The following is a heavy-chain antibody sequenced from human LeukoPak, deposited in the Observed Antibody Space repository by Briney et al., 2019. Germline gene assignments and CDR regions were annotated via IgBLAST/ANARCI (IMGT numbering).Heavy chain of an antibody. D-gene: IGHD3-3*01. CDR2: IYTSGST. Sequence: PSQTLSLTCTVPGGSISSGSYYWSWIRQPAGKGLEWIGRIYTSGSTNYNPSLKSRVTISVETSKNQFSLEVRSVTAADTAVYYCAREATIFGVVIMDAFDIWGQGTMVTVSS. V-gene: IGHV4-61*02. CDR1: GGSISSGSYY. CDR3: AREATIFGVVIMDAFDI. J-gene: IGHJ3*02.